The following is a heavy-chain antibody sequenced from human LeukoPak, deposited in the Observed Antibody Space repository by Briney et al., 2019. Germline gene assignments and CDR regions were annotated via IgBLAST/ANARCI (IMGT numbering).Heavy chain of an antibody. D-gene: IGHD2-2*01. CDR2: IYYSGST. CDR3: ARGSRCTSCYALNHDAFDI. CDR1: GGSISSGCYY. Sequence: PSETLSLTCTVSGGSISSGCYYWSWIRQHPGKGLEWIGYIYYSGSTYYNPSLKSRVTISVDTSKNQFSLKLSSVTAADTAVYYCARGSRCTSCYALNHDAFDIWGQGTMVTVSS. V-gene: IGHV4-31*03. J-gene: IGHJ3*02.